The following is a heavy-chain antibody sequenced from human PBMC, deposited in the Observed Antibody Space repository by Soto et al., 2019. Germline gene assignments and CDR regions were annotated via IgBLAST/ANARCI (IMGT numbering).Heavy chain of an antibody. J-gene: IGHJ4*02. CDR3: ARRVAARHGGFDY. V-gene: IGHV4-59*01. CDR2: IYYSGST. Sequence: SETLSLTCTVSGGSISSYYWSWIRQPPGKGLEWIGYIYYSGSTNYNPSLKSRVTISVDTSKNQFSLKLSSVTAADTAVYYCARRVAARHGGFDYWGQGTLVTVSS. D-gene: IGHD6-6*01. CDR1: GGSISSYY.